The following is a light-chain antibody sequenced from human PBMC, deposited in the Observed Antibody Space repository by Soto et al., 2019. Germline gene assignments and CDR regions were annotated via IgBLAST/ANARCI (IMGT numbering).Light chain of an antibody. V-gene: IGKV3-11*01. CDR3: QQRSNWPAYT. Sequence: EIVLTQSPATLSLSPGVRATLSFRASQSVSSYLAWYQQKPGQAPRLLIYDASNMATGIPARFSGSGSVTDFTLTIRSLEPEDFAVYYGQQRSNWPAYTFGQGPTLEIK. CDR2: DAS. CDR1: QSVSSY. J-gene: IGKJ2*01.